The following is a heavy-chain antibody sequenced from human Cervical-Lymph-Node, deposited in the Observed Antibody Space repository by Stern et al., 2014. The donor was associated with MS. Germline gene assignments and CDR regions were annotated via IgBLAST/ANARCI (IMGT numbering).Heavy chain of an antibody. CDR2: VNSLDSDG. CDR3: ARHRTPRVVVSPTDY. Sequence: VQLVQSGAEVKKPGESLKISCKGSGYSFTNHWIAWVRQTPGKGLECMWIVNSLDSDGRINPSFRCQFTISADTSPSTAYLQWNSLKASDTALYFCARHRTPRVVVSPTDYWGQGTLVTVSS. J-gene: IGHJ4*02. V-gene: IGHV5-51*01. D-gene: IGHD2-21*01. CDR1: GYSFTNHW.